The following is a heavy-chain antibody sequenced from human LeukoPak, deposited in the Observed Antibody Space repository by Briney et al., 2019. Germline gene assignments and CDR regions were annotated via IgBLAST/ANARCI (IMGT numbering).Heavy chain of an antibody. D-gene: IGHD6-13*01. J-gene: IGHJ5*01. CDR1: GGSISSDY. V-gene: IGHV4-4*07. Sequence: PSETLSLTCTVSGGSISSDYWSWIRQPAGKGLGWIGRMYISGSTDHNPPLKSRVTMSLDTSKNQFSLKLTSVTAADTAVYYCARDRGGAAAGNWFDSWGQGTLVIVSS. CDR3: ARDRGGAAAGNWFDS. CDR2: MYISGST.